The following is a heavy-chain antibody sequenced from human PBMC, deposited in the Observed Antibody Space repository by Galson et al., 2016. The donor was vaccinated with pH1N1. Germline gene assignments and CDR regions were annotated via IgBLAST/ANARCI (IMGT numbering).Heavy chain of an antibody. J-gene: IGHJ4*02. CDR3: ARGRRDPAYIWNLPLDY. V-gene: IGHV5-51*03. Sequence: QSGAEVTKPGESLKISCSGAGYRFSTYWIGWVRQMPGQGLEWMAIIYPNTSDTKYNPSFEGQVTISADRSIRTANLQWSSLKASDAAIYYCARGRRDPAYIWNLPLDYWGQGTLVTVSS. CDR2: IYPNTSDT. CDR1: GYRFSTYW. D-gene: IGHD1-20*01.